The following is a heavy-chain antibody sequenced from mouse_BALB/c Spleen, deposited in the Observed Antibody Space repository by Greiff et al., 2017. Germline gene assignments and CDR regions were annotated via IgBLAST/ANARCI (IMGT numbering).Heavy chain of an antibody. J-gene: IGHJ3*01. CDR3: ARLRVPEFAY. CDR1: GYTFTSYT. V-gene: IGHV1-4*01. CDR2: INPSSGYT. Sequence: VQVVESGAELARPGASVKMSCKASGYTFTSYTMHWVKQRPGQGLEWIGYINPSSGYTNYNQKFKDKATLTADKSSSTAYMQLSSLTSEDSAVYYCARLRVPEFAYWGQGTLVTVSA. D-gene: IGHD6-1*01.